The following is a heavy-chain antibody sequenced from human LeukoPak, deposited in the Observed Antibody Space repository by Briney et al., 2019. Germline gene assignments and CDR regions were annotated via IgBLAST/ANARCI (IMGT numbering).Heavy chain of an antibody. CDR3: ASTYKARPRRYYGMDV. D-gene: IGHD1-14*01. CDR2: TYYRSKWSS. V-gene: IGHV6-1*01. CDR1: GDSVSSKSAA. J-gene: IGHJ6*02. Sequence: SQTLPLTCAISGDSVSSKSAAWNWIRQSPSRGLEWLGRTYYRSKWSSGYAASVKSRITINPDTSKNQFSLKLSSVTAADTAVYYCASTYKARPRRYYGMDVWGQGTTVTVSS.